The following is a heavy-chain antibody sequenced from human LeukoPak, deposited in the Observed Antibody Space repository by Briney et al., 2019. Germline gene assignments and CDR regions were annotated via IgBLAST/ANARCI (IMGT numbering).Heavy chain of an antibody. CDR1: GFTFSSYG. V-gene: IGHV3-33*01. J-gene: IGHJ4*02. CDR2: IWYDGSNK. CDR3: ASLSSHDYGGFGDY. Sequence: TGGSLRLSCAASGFTFSSYGMHWVRQAPGKGLEWVAVIWYDGSNKYYADSVKGRFTISRDNSKNTLYLQMNSLRAEDTAVYYCASLSSHDYGGFGDYWGQGTLVTVSS. D-gene: IGHD4-17*01.